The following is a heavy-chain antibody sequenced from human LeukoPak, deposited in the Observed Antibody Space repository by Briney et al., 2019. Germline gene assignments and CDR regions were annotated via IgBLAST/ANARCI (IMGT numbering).Heavy chain of an antibody. CDR1: GGSISSSSYY. Sequence: PSETLSLTCTVSGGSISSSSYYWGWIRQPPGKGLEWIGSIYYSGSTYYNPSLKSRVTISVDTSKNQFSLKLSSVTAADTAVYYCARDLSPVAVKLDYWGQGTLVTVSS. D-gene: IGHD6-19*01. CDR3: ARDLSPVAVKLDY. V-gene: IGHV4-39*07. CDR2: IYYSGST. J-gene: IGHJ4*02.